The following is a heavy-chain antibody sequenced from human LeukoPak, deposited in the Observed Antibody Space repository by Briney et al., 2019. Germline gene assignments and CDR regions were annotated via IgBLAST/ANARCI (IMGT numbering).Heavy chain of an antibody. V-gene: IGHV3-43D*03. Sequence: GGSLRLSCAASGFTFDDYAMHWVRHAPGKGLERVSLISWDGGSTYYADSVKGRFTISRDNSKNSLYLQMNSLRAEDTALYYCAKAGEYVGTYDILTGYYPYWGQGTLVTVSS. CDR1: GFTFDDYA. CDR2: ISWDGGST. J-gene: IGHJ4*02. CDR3: AKAGEYVGTYDILTGYYPY. D-gene: IGHD3-9*01.